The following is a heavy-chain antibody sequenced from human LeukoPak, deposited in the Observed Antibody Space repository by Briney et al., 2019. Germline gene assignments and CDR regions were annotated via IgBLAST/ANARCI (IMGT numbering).Heavy chain of an antibody. CDR1: GYTFTRYG. J-gene: IGHJ4*02. D-gene: IGHD6-19*01. Sequence: ASVKVSCKASGYTFTRYGISWVRQAPGQGLEWMGWISAYNGNTNYAQKLQGRVTMTTETSTSTAYMELRSPRSDDTAVYYCARDYSRGDPDYWGQGTLVTVSS. V-gene: IGHV1-18*01. CDR3: ARDYSRGDPDY. CDR2: ISAYNGNT.